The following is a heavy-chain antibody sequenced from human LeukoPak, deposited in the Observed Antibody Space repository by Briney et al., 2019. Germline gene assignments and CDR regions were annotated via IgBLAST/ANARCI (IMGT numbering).Heavy chain of an antibody. J-gene: IGHJ6*03. Sequence: GASVKVSCKASGYTFTSYGVSWVRQAPGQGLEWMGWISAYNGNTNYAQKLQGRVTMTTDTSTSTAYMELRSLRSDDTAVYYCARGGGTVTTPVVTAILPKDYYYYYMDVWGKGTTVTVSS. V-gene: IGHV1-18*01. CDR3: ARGGGTVTTPVVTAILPKDYYYYYMDV. D-gene: IGHD2-21*02. CDR2: ISAYNGNT. CDR1: GYTFTSYG.